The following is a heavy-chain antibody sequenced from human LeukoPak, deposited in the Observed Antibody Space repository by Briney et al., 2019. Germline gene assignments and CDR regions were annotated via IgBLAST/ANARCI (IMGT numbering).Heavy chain of an antibody. CDR2: IVVRGNT. CDR1: GGSTSSYY. V-gene: IGHV4-59*08. J-gene: IGHJ4*02. Sequence: PSETLSLTCTVEGGSTSSYYRSWIRQPPGKGLEWIGYIVVRGNTNYDTSLKSRVTISVDISKNQFSLKLSSVTAADPVVFYCASPVFWGQGTLVTVSS. CDR3: ASPVF.